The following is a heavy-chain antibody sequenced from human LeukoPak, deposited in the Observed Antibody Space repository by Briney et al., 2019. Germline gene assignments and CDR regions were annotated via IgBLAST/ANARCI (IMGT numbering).Heavy chain of an antibody. J-gene: IGHJ4*02. CDR1: GFTFSSYA. V-gene: IGHV3-30*18. CDR2: ISSDSSKI. CDR3: AKSRGPSYDHFFDS. Sequence: GGSLRLSCAASGFTFSSYAMSWVRQAPGKGLEWVAVISSDSSKIYYADSVKDRFTISRDNSENAAFLQMNSLRVEDTAVYYCAKSRGPSYDHFFDSWGQGTLVTVSS. D-gene: IGHD3-10*01.